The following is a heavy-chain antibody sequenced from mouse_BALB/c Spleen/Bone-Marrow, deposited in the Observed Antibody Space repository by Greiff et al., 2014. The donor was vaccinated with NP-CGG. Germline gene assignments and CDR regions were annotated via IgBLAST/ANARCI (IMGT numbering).Heavy chain of an antibody. CDR2: INLSAGYT. Sequence: QVQLKQSGAELAKPGASVKMSCKASGYTFTNYWMHWVKQRPGQGLEWIGYINLSAGYTDYNQKFKDKATLTADKSSSTAYMQLSSLTSEDSAVYDCARDDYDDYRGEGTTLTVSS. J-gene: IGHJ2*01. D-gene: IGHD2-4*01. CDR1: GYTFTNYW. CDR3: ARDDYDDY. V-gene: IGHV1-7*01.